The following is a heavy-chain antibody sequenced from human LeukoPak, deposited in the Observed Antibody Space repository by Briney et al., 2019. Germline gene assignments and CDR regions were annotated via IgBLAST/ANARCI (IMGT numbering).Heavy chain of an antibody. V-gene: IGHV3-23*01. CDR3: AKAGDYYYYYMDV. D-gene: IGHD6-19*01. CDR2: ISGSGGST. CDR1: GFTFSSYA. J-gene: IGHJ6*03. Sequence: PGGSLRLSCAASGFTFSSYAMSWVRQAPGKGLEWVSAISGSGGSTYYADSVEGRFTISRDNSKNTLYLQMNSLRAEDTVVYYCAKAGDYYYYYMDVWGKGTTVTVSS.